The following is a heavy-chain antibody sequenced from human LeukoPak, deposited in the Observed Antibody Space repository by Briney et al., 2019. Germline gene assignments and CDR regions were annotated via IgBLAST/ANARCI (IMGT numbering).Heavy chain of an antibody. CDR2: INPNSGGT. D-gene: IGHD3-22*01. J-gene: IGHJ4*02. CDR3: AREGSHDSSGYRDY. Sequence: ASVKVSCKASGYTFTGYYMHWVRQAPGQGLEWMGWINPNSGGTNYAQKFQGRVTMTRDTSISTAYMELSRLRSDDTAVYYCAREGSHDSSGYRDYWGQGTLVTVSS. CDR1: GYTFTGYY. V-gene: IGHV1-2*02.